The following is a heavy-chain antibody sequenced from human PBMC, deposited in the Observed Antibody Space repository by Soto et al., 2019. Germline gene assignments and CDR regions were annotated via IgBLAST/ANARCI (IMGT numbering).Heavy chain of an antibody. D-gene: IGHD6-19*01. Sequence: PGGSLRLSCAASGFTFSSYWMHWVRQAPGKGLVWVSRINSDGSSTSYADSVKGRFTISRDNAKNTLYLQMNSLRAEDTALYYCAKDISSGWHGPSDYWGQGTLVTVSS. CDR3: AKDISSGWHGPSDY. CDR1: GFTFSSYW. CDR2: INSDGSST. V-gene: IGHV3-74*01. J-gene: IGHJ4*02.